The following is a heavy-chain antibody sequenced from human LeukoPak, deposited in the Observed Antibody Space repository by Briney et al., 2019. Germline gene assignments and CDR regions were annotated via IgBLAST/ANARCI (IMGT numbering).Heavy chain of an antibody. D-gene: IGHD1-1*01. V-gene: IGHV3-23*01. J-gene: IGHJ3*02. CDR1: GFTFSSYA. CDR2: ISGSGGST. Sequence: PGGSLRLSCAASGFTFSSYAMSWVRQAPGKGLEWVSAISGSGGSTYYADSVKGRFTISRDYSKNTLYLQMNSLRAEDTAVYYCAREYVQLERRPHAFDIWGQGTMVTVSS. CDR3: AREYVQLERRPHAFDI.